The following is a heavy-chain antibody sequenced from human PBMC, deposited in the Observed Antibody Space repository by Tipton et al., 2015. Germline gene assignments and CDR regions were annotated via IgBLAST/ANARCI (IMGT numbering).Heavy chain of an antibody. CDR3: ARGLIMSRAVQSGAHNLDV. CDR2: INYDGTYE. Sequence: SLRLSCAASGFTFNYYDMHWVRQAPGKGLEWVANINYDGTYEYYAVSVKGRLTISRDNSNNTLYLQMSSLRAEDTAVYHCARGLIMSRAVQSGAHNLDVWGHGTTVTVSS. D-gene: IGHD3-10*01. CDR1: GFTFNYYD. J-gene: IGHJ6*02. V-gene: IGHV3-33*01.